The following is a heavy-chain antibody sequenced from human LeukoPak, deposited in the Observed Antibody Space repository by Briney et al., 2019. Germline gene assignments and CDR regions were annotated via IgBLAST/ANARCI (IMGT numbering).Heavy chain of an antibody. CDR1: GGTFSSYA. CDR2: IIPIFGTA. Sequence: SVKVSCKASGGTFSSYAISWVRQAPGQGLEWMGGIIPIFGTANYAQKFQGRVTITADESTSTAYMELSSLRSEDTAVYYCARDCYASGSYYRWAFDIWGQGTMVTVSS. D-gene: IGHD3-10*01. CDR3: ARDCYASGSYYRWAFDI. V-gene: IGHV1-69*01. J-gene: IGHJ3*02.